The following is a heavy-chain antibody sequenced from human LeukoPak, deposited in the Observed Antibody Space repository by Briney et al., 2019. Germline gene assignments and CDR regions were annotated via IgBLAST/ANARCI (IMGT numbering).Heavy chain of an antibody. J-gene: IGHJ4*02. Sequence: GGSLRLSCAASGFTFSSYAMHWVRQAPGKGLEWVAVISYDGNNKYYADSVKGRFTISRDNSKNTLYLQTNSLRAEDTAVYYCASRARTVTLDYWGQGTLVTVSS. V-gene: IGHV3-30*01. CDR2: ISYDGNNK. CDR1: GFTFSSYA. D-gene: IGHD4-17*01. CDR3: ASRARTVTLDY.